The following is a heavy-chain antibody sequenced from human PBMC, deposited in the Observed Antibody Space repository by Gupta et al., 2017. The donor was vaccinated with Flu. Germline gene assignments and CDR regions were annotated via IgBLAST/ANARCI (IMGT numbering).Heavy chain of an antibody. CDR3: ARAVGRAKVDY. D-gene: IGHD1-26*01. J-gene: IGHJ4*02. Sequence: EVQLVESGGGLVQPEGSLRLSCAASGFTFSYFWMTWVRQAPGKGLEWVANIKQDGSEIYYVDSVKGRFTVSRDNAKNSLFLQMNSLRADDTAVYYCARAVGRAKVDYWGQGTLVTVSS. V-gene: IGHV3-7*01. CDR1: GFTFSYFW. CDR2: IKQDGSEI.